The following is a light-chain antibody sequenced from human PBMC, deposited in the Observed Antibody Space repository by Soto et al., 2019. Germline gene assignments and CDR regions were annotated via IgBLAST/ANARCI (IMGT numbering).Light chain of an antibody. CDR1: SSDIGAYNY. V-gene: IGLV2-14*01. CDR3: SSYTSSRTYV. J-gene: IGLJ1*01. CDR2: DVS. Sequence: QSALTQPASGSGSPGQSITSCCTGSSSDIGAYNYVSWYQQHPGKAPKLMIYDVSNRPSGISDRFSGSKSGNTASLTISGLQAEDEAEYFCSSYTSSRTYVFGTGTKVTVL.